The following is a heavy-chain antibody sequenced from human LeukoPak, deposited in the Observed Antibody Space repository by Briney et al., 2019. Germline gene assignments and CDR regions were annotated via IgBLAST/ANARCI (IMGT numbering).Heavy chain of an antibody. CDR3: ARLPAGDYSNWFDP. CDR2: IYYSGST. D-gene: IGHD4-17*01. CDR1: GGSISSYY. V-gene: IGHV4-59*01. J-gene: IGHJ5*02. Sequence: LETLSLTCTVSGGSISSYYWSWIRQPPGKGLEWIGYIYYSGSTNYNPSLKSRVSISVDTSKNQFSLKLSSVTAADTAVYYCARLPAGDYSNWFDPWGQGTLVTVSS.